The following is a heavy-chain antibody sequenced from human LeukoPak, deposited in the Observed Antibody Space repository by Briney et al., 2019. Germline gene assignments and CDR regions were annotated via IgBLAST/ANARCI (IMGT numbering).Heavy chain of an antibody. D-gene: IGHD6-19*01. J-gene: IGHJ5*02. CDR1: GFTFSSLT. V-gene: IGHV3-64D*06. Sequence: PGGSLRLSCAASGFTFSSLTMHWVRQAPGKGLEYVSAISSNGGSTFYADSVKGRFSISRDNSRNTLYLQMSSLRAEDTAVYYCVNQISGWVSWGQGTLVTVSS. CDR3: VNQISGWVS. CDR2: ISSNGGST.